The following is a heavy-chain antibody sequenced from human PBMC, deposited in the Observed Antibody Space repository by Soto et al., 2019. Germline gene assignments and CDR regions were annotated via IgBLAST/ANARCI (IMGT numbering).Heavy chain of an antibody. Sequence: SVKVSCKASGGTFSSYAISWVRQAPGQGLEWMGGIIPIFGTANYAQKFQGRVTITADESTSTAYMELSSLRSEDTAVYYCARARAAADNWFDPWGQGTLVTVSS. CDR1: GGTFSSYA. V-gene: IGHV1-69*13. D-gene: IGHD6-13*01. CDR2: IIPIFGTA. CDR3: ARARAAADNWFDP. J-gene: IGHJ5*02.